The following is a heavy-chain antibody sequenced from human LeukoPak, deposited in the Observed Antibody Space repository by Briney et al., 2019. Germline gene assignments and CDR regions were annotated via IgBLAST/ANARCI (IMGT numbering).Heavy chain of an antibody. CDR2: INWNGGST. CDR1: GFTFDDYG. D-gene: IGHD2-21*01. CDR3: ATYRLIGNFDY. V-gene: IGHV3-20*04. Sequence: GGSLRLSCAASGFTFDDYGMSWVRQAPGKGLEWVSGINWNGGSTGYADSVKGRFTISRDNAKNSLYLQMNSLRAEGTAVYYCATYRLIGNFDYWGQGTLVTVSS. J-gene: IGHJ4*02.